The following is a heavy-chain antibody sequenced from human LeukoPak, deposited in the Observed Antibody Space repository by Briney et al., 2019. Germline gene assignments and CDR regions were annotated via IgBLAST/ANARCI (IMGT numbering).Heavy chain of an antibody. Sequence: SETLSLTCTVSGGSISSGGYYWSWIRQPPGKGLEWIGYIYHSGSTYYNPSLKSRVTISVDRSKNQFSLKLSSVTAADTAVYYCARDIVESYYFDYWGQGTLVTVSS. J-gene: IGHJ4*02. CDR2: IYHSGST. V-gene: IGHV4-30-2*01. CDR3: ARDIVESYYFDY. CDR1: GGSISSGGYY. D-gene: IGHD2-15*01.